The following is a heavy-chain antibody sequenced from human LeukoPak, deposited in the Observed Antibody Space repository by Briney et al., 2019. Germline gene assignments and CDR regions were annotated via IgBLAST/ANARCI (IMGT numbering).Heavy chain of an antibody. V-gene: IGHV1-2*02. Sequence: GASVKVSCKASGYTFTAYYMHWVRQAPGQGLEWMGWINPKSGDTNFAQNFQGRVTLTRDTSISTAYMDLSRLRSDDTAVYYCARGSGSYEWYWGQGTLVTVSS. D-gene: IGHD1-26*01. J-gene: IGHJ4*02. CDR2: INPKSGDT. CDR1: GYTFTAYY. CDR3: ARGSGSYEWY.